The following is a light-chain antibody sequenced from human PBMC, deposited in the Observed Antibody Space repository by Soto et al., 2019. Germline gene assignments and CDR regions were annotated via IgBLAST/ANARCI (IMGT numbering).Light chain of an antibody. J-gene: IGLJ2*01. CDR1: SNDLGGYDY. CDR2: EVS. CDR3: SSYTSSSSLVV. V-gene: IGLV2-14*03. Sequence: QSVLTQPASVSGSPGQSITISCTGTSNDLGGYDYVSWYQQHPGKAPKLMIYEVSNRPSGVSNRFSGSKSGNTASLTISGLQAEDEANYYCSSYTSSSSLVVFGGGTKLTVL.